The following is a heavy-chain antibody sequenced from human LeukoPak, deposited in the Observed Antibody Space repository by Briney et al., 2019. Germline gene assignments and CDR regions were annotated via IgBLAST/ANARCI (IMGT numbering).Heavy chain of an antibody. CDR2: ISSNSRTT. D-gene: IGHD1-14*01. J-gene: IGHJ4*02. V-gene: IGHV3-48*01. CDR1: GFAFSSYS. CDR3: EEGTQPGGGDRGDY. Sequence: GGSLRLSCAASGFAFSSYSMDWVRQAPGKGLELVSYISSNSRTTYYADSVKGRFTISRDNAKNSLYLQMNSLRVEDTAVYYWEEGTQPGGGDRGDYWGQGTLVTVSS.